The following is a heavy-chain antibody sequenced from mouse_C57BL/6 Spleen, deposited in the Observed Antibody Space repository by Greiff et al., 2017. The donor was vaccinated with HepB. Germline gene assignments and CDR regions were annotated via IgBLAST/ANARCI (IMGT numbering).Heavy chain of an antibody. CDR1: GYTFTSYW. CDR2: IYPGSGST. V-gene: IGHV1-55*01. Sequence: VQLQQPGAELVKPGASVKMSCKASGYTFTSYWITWVKQRPGQGLEWIGDIYPGSGSTNYNEKFKSKATLTVDTSSSTAYMQLSSLTSEGSAVYYCARGELGRKYFDYWGQGTTLTVSS. D-gene: IGHD4-1*01. J-gene: IGHJ2*01. CDR3: ARGELGRKYFDY.